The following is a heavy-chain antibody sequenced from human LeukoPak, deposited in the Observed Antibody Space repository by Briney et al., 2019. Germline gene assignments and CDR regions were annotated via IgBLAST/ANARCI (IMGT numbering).Heavy chain of an antibody. CDR2: ISLGGNT. D-gene: IGHD7-27*01. CDR3: ASNWGYSQGH. Sequence: SETLSLTCTVSSGSIGSSNWRSWVRQTPGKGLEWIGEISLGGNTNHNPSLRSRVTISVDQSKNQLFLKLTSVTAADTAIYYCASNWGYSQGHWGQGILVTVSS. V-gene: IGHV4-4*02. CDR1: SGSIGSSNW. J-gene: IGHJ4*02.